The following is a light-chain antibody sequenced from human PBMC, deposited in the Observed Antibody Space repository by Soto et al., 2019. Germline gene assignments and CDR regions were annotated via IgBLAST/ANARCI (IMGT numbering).Light chain of an antibody. CDR1: SSDVGGYKY. V-gene: IGLV2-8*01. CDR3: GSCEGSHSGGV. Sequence: QSALTQPPSASGSPGQSVTISCTGTSSDVGGYKYVSWYQQHPGKAPKLMIFEVNKRPSGVPDRFSGSKSGNSASLTVCGLQAEDEADYYCGSCEGSHSGGVFGTGTKLTVL. CDR2: EVN. J-gene: IGLJ1*01.